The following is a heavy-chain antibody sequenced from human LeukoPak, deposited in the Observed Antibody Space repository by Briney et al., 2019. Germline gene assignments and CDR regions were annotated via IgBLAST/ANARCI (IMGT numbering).Heavy chain of an antibody. CDR2: INPNTGGT. J-gene: IGHJ4*02. D-gene: IGHD1-1*01. Sequence: GASVKVSCKASGYSFTAYYMHWVRQAPGQGLEWMGWINPNTGGTNYAPKFQGRVTMTRDTSISTAYMVLSSLTFDDTAVYYCARDDNFQFDSWGQGTLVTVSS. CDR3: ARDDNFQFDS. CDR1: GYSFTAYY. V-gene: IGHV1-2*02.